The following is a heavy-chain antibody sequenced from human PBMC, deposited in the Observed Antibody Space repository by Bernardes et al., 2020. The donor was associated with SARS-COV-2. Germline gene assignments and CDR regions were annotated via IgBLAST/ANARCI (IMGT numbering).Heavy chain of an antibody. CDR2: ISGSGSGT. Sequence: GGSLRLSCAASGFTFSSYAMAWVRQAPGKGLAWVSSISGSGSGTYYADSVKDQFAISRDNSNNTLYLQMNSLRAEDTAVYYCAKGALGDYDFWSAYRDYYYYGMDVWGQGTTVTVSS. J-gene: IGHJ6*02. V-gene: IGHV3-23*01. D-gene: IGHD3-3*01. CDR3: AKGALGDYDFWSAYRDYYYYGMDV. CDR1: GFTFSSYA.